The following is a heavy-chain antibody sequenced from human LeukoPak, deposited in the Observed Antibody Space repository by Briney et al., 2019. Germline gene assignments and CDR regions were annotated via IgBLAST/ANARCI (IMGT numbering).Heavy chain of an antibody. CDR1: GYTFTGYY. J-gene: IGHJ6*02. CDR3: ARLGIAARPGYYYSGMDV. Sequence: GASVKVSCKASGYTFTGYYMHWVRQAPGQGLEWMGWINPNSGGTNYAQKFQGRVTMTRDTSISTAYMELSRLRSDDTAVYYCARLGIAARPGYYYSGMDVWGQGTTVTVSS. D-gene: IGHD6-6*01. CDR2: INPNSGGT. V-gene: IGHV1-2*02.